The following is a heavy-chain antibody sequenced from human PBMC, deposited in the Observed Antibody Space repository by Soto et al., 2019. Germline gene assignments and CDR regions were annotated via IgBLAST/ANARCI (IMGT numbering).Heavy chain of an antibody. J-gene: IGHJ4*02. CDR2: ISSSGSYT. V-gene: IGHV3-11*06. CDR3: AREQSGRRSLDS. CDR1: GFTFSHYS. D-gene: IGHD1-26*01. Sequence: GGSLRLSCAASGFTFSHYSMTWIRQAPGKGLEWVSYISSSGSYTKYADSLQGRFIVSRDSARNSFFLQMHSLRADDTAVYYCAREQSGRRSLDSWGQGTLVTVSS.